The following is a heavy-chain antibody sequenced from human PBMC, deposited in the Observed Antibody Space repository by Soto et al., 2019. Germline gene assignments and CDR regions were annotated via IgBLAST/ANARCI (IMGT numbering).Heavy chain of an antibody. D-gene: IGHD2-15*01. J-gene: IGHJ5*02. Sequence: QVQLVQSGAEVKKPGSSVKVSCKASGGTFISETISWVRQAPGQGLEWMGRIIPILGIANYAQKFQGRVTITADKSTSTAYMELSSLRSEDTAVYYCARDPGYCSGGSCANWFDPWGQGTLVTVSS. CDR1: GGTFISET. CDR3: ARDPGYCSGGSCANWFDP. V-gene: IGHV1-69*08. CDR2: IIPILGIA.